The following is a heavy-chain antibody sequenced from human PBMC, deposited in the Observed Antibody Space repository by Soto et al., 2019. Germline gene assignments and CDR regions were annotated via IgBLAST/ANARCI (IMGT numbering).Heavy chain of an antibody. V-gene: IGHV3-30-3*01. CDR2: ISYDGSNK. Sequence: PGGSLRLSCAASGFTFSSYAMHWVRQAPGKGLEWVAVISYDGSNKYYADSVKGRFTISRDNSKNTLYLQMNSLRAEDTAVYYCARNFGVVAATLSFLYYYYGMDVWGQGTTVTVSS. D-gene: IGHD2-15*01. CDR1: GFTFSSYA. CDR3: ARNFGVVAATLSFLYYYYGMDV. J-gene: IGHJ6*02.